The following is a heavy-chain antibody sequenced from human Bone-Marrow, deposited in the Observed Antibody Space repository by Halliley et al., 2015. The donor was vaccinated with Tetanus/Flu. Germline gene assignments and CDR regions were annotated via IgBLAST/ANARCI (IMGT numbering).Heavy chain of an antibody. CDR3: MAGDY. V-gene: IGHV1-69*08. J-gene: IGHJ4*02. CDR2: VIPILATA. Sequence: RRAPGQGLEGRGRVIPILATAIYAQKFQGKVTITAGKSAGTAYMELSSLRSDDTAVYYCMAGDYWGQGTLVTVSS.